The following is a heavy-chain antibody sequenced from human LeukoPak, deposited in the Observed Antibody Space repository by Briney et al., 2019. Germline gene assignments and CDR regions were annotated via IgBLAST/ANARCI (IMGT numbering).Heavy chain of an antibody. D-gene: IGHD1-14*01. Sequence: SGTLSLTCAVSGGSISSYYWNWIRQPAGKGLEWIGRIYSSGSTNYNPSLKSRVTISVDTSKNQFSLKLSSVTAADTAVYYCARENRYYFDYWGQGTLVTVSS. J-gene: IGHJ4*02. V-gene: IGHV4-4*07. CDR1: GGSISSYY. CDR2: IYSSGST. CDR3: ARENRYYFDY.